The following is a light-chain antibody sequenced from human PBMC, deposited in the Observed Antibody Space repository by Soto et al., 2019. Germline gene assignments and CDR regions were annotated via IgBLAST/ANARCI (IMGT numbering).Light chain of an antibody. Sequence: EIVLTQSPGTLSLSPGERATLSCRTSQSVRSSYLAWYQQKPGQAPRLLIYGASIRATGIPDRFSGSGSGTDFTVSISRLEPEDFAVYYCQLYGTSFWTFGPGTKVDIK. CDR3: QLYGTSFWT. CDR1: QSVRSSY. CDR2: GAS. J-gene: IGKJ1*01. V-gene: IGKV3-20*01.